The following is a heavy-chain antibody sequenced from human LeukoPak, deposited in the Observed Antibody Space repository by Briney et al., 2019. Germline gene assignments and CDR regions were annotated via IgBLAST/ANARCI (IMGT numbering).Heavy chain of an antibody. D-gene: IGHD5-24*01. V-gene: IGHV3-74*01. J-gene: IGHJ4*02. CDR2: INSDGSST. CDR3: ARERRWLQLFDY. CDR1: GFTFSSYW. Sequence: QPGGSLRLSCAASGFTFSSYWTHWVRQAPGKGLVWVSRINSDGSSTSYADSVKGRFTISRDNAKNTLYLQMNSLRAEDTAVYYCARERRWLQLFDYWGQGTLVTVSS.